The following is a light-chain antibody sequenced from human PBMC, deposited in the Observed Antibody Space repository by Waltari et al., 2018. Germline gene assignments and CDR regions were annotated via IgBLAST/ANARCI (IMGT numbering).Light chain of an antibody. CDR1: QTIPTY. J-gene: IGKJ2*01. V-gene: IGKV1-39*01. CDR3: QQSDAFPYT. Sequence: DTQMSQSPPSLSASVGDRVTTACRASQTIPTYLNWYQHKAGEAPNLLIYATSNVESGVPSRFSGSGSGTEFTLTISNLQAEDFATYYCQQSDAFPYTFGQGTKLEIK. CDR2: ATS.